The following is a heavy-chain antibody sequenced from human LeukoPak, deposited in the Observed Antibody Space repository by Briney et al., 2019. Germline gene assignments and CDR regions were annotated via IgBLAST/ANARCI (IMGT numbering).Heavy chain of an antibody. J-gene: IGHJ2*01. CDR2: IYYSGST. Sequence: SETLSLTCTVTGGSISSGGYYWSWIRQHPGTGLEWLGYIYYSGSTYYNPSLKSRVTISVDRSKNQFSLKLSSVTAADTAVYYCARCVRYYYDSSGYYVWYFDLWGRGTLVTVSS. CDR3: ARCVRYYYDSSGYYVWYFDL. V-gene: IGHV4-31*03. D-gene: IGHD3-22*01. CDR1: GGSISSGGYY.